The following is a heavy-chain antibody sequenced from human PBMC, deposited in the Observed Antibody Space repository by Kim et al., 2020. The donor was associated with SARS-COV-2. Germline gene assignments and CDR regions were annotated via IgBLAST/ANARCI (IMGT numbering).Heavy chain of an antibody. V-gene: IGHV1-46*01. D-gene: IGHD3-9*01. CDR3: ARDPTSTLRYFDWLSPPPRYGMDV. CDR1: GYTFTSYY. J-gene: IGHJ6*02. Sequence: ASVKVSCKASGYTFTSYYMHWVRQAPGQGLEWMGIINPSGGSTSYAQKFQGRVTMTRDTSTSTVYMELSSLRSEDTAVYYCARDPTSTLRYFDWLSPPPRYGMDVWGQGTTVTVSS. CDR2: INPSGGST.